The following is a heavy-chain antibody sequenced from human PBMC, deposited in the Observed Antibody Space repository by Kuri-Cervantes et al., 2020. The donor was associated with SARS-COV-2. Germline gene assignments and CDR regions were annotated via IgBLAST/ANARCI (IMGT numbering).Heavy chain of an antibody. V-gene: IGHV3-7*03. CDR1: GFTVSSNY. CDR2: IKQDGNER. D-gene: IGHD3-16*01. CDR3: ARLTDTHVYFDY. Sequence: GESLKISCAASGFTVSSNYMSWVRQAPGKGLEWVANIKQDGNERHSVDSVEGRFTISRDNTKNSIYLQMNRLRPEDTAVYFCARLTDTHVYFDYWGRGTLVTVSS. J-gene: IGHJ4*01.